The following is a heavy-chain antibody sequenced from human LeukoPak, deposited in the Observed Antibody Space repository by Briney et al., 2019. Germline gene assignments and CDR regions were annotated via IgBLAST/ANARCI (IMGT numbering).Heavy chain of an antibody. V-gene: IGHV5-51*01. CDR2: IYPGDSRT. CDR3: ACRMFASNWFQP. CDR1: GYSFIDYW. D-gene: IGHD4-11*01. J-gene: IGHJ5*02. Sequence: GESLKISCQGSGYSFIDYWIGGVRQMPGKGLEWMAGIYPGDSRTRYNPSFQGQVTISADKSIHTAYLEWNSLKGSDTDLDYCACRMFASNWFQPWGQGTLVTVSS.